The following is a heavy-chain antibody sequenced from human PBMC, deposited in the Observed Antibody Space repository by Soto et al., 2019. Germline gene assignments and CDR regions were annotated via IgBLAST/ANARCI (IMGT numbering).Heavy chain of an antibody. Sequence: GALRLSCAASGITVSSRFMSWVRQTPGNGLEWVSILYSDGTTSYADSVKGRFTISRDNSKNTLYLQMNSLRAEDTAMYYCAKVPYWDMVVGSYRRCHFDYWGQGTLVTVSS. CDR2: LYSDGTT. CDR1: GITVSSRF. D-gene: IGHD2-2*01. CDR3: AKVPYWDMVVGSYRRCHFDY. V-gene: IGHV3-66*01. J-gene: IGHJ4*02.